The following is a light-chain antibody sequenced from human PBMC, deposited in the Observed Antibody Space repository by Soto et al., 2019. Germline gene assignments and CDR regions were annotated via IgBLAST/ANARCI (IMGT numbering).Light chain of an antibody. J-gene: IGKJ1*01. Sequence: DIQMTQSPSSLSTSVGDRVTITCRASQAISIYLAWYQQKPGKVPKLLIYAASTLQSGVPSRFSGSGSGSDFTLTISSLKPEDVATYYCQKYNSAPTTFGQGTKVEIK. V-gene: IGKV1-27*01. CDR3: QKYNSAPTT. CDR2: AAS. CDR1: QAISIY.